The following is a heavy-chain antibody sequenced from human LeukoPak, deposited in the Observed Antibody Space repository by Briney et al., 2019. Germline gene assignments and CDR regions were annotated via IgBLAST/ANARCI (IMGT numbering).Heavy chain of an antibody. V-gene: IGHV4-61*08. Sequence: SGTLSLTCTVSGGSISDAAYYWSWIRQHPGEGLKWIGYIYYSGSTNYNPSLKSRVTISVDTSKNQFSLKLSSVTAADTAVYYCARGGVMATISDLDFWGQGTLVTVSS. J-gene: IGHJ4*02. CDR2: IYYSGST. CDR1: GGSISDAAYY. CDR3: ARGGVMATISDLDF. D-gene: IGHD5-24*01.